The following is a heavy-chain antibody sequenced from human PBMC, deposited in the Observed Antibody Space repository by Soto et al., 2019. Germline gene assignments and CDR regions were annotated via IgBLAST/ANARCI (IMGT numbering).Heavy chain of an antibody. J-gene: IGHJ6*02. CDR1: GYTFTSYG. V-gene: IGHV1-18*01. Sequence: QVQLVQSGAEVKKPGASVKVSCKASGYTFTSYGINWVRQAPGQGLEWLGWISAYDGNTNYAQILQGRVSMTTDTSTSTAYMELRSLRSDDTAVYYCARGGYYDSSGSRNYYYYGMNVWGQGTTVTVSS. D-gene: IGHD3-22*01. CDR2: ISAYDGNT. CDR3: ARGGYYDSSGSRNYYYYGMNV.